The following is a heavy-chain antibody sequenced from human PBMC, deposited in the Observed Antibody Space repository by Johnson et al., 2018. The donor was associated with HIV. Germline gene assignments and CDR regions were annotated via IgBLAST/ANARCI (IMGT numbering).Heavy chain of an antibody. Sequence: VQLVESGGGVVQPGRSLRLSCAASGFTFSSYGMHWVRQAPGKGLEWVAGINWNGGSRGYADSVKGRFTISRDNAKNSLYLQMNSLRAEDTALYYCARGGRYYDPGAFDIWGQGAMVTVSS. CDR3: ARGGRYYDPGAFDI. D-gene: IGHD3-22*01. J-gene: IGHJ3*02. CDR2: INWNGGSR. CDR1: GFTFSSYG. V-gene: IGHV3-20*04.